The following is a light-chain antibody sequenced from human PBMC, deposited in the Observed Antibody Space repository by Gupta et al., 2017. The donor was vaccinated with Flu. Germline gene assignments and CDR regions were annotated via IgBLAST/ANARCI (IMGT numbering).Light chain of an antibody. Sequence: QSALTQAPSASGSPGQSVTISCTGPSADVGGYNYVSWYQQHPGKAPKLMIYEVTKRPSGVPDRFSGSKSGNTASLTVSGLQAEDEADYYCSSSAGTNVIVFGGGTKVTVL. CDR2: EVT. CDR1: SADVGGYNY. CDR3: SSSAGTNVIV. V-gene: IGLV2-8*01. J-gene: IGLJ1*01.